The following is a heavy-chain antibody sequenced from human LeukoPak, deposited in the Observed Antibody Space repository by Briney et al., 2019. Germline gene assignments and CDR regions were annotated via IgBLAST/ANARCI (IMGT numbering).Heavy chain of an antibody. CDR1: GGSFSVYY. CDR2: INHSGSA. D-gene: IGHD5/OR15-5a*01. V-gene: IGHV4-34*01. Sequence: PSETLSLTCAVYGGSFSVYYWSWIRQPPGRGLEWIGEINHSGSANYNPSLKSRVTISVDTSKNQFSLKLSSVTAADTAVYYCATARSVSVYDLFDYWGQGTLVTVSS. CDR3: ATARSVSVYDLFDY. J-gene: IGHJ4*02.